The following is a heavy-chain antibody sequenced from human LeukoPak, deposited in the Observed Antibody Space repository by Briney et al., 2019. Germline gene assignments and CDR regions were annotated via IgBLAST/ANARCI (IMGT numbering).Heavy chain of an antibody. V-gene: IGHV4-59*01. CDR3: ARVVFGWLAYFDY. CDR2: IYHSGST. CDR1: GDSISSYF. J-gene: IGHJ4*02. D-gene: IGHD3-10*02. Sequence: SETLSLTCTVSGDSISSYFWSWIRQPPGKGLEWIGYIYHSGSTRYNPSLKSRVTISVDTSKNQFSLNLSSVTAADTAVYYCARVVFGWLAYFDYWGQGTLVTVSS.